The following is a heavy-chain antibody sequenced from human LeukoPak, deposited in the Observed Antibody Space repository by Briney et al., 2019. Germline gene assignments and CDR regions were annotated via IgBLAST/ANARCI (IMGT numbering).Heavy chain of an antibody. V-gene: IGHV3-74*01. CDR3: ARGIPLGI. J-gene: IGHJ3*02. CDR2: IDSDGSST. Sequence: GGSLRLSCAASGFTLSRYRMYWVRQVPGKGPVWVSHIDSDGSSTFYADSVKGRFAISRDNAKNTLYLQMNSLRPEDTAVYYCARGIPLGIWGQGTMVTVSS. CDR1: GFTLSRYR. D-gene: IGHD3-16*01.